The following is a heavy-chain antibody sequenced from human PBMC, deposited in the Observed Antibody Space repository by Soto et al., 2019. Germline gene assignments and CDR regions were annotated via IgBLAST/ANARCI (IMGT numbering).Heavy chain of an antibody. V-gene: IGHV4-59*08. CDR1: GGSISSYY. CDR3: ARHMIFGVGYYYYMDV. Sequence: SETLSLTCPVSGGSISSYYWSWIRQPPGKGLEWIGYIYYSGSTNYNPSLKSRVTISVDTSKNQFSLKLSSVTAADTAVYYCARHMIFGVGYYYYMDVWGKGTTVTVSS. J-gene: IGHJ6*03. CDR2: IYYSGST. D-gene: IGHD3-3*01.